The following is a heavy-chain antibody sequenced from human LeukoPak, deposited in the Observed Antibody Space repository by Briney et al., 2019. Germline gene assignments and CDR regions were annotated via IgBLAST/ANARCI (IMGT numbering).Heavy chain of an antibody. CDR1: GFTFSYYS. V-gene: IGHV3-21*01. Sequence: GGSLRLSCAASGFTFSYYSMNWVRQAPGKGLEWVSSISSTRSYIYYADSVKGRFTISRDNAKNSLFLRMNSLRAEDTAVYYCALLAFYYDSSGQDAFDIWGQGTVVTVSS. CDR3: ALLAFYYDSSGQDAFDI. D-gene: IGHD3-22*01. CDR2: ISSTRSYI. J-gene: IGHJ3*02.